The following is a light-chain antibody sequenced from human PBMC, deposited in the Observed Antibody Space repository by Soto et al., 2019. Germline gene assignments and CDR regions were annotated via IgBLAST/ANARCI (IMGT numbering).Light chain of an antibody. CDR1: QSVSSY. CDR3: HQYGGSPQT. CDR2: DAS. Sequence: EIVLTQSPATLSLSPGERATLSCRASQSVSSYLAWYQQKPGQAPRLLIYDASNRATGIPARFSGSGSGTDFTLTISRLEPEGFAVYYCHQYGGSPQTFGQGTKVDIK. J-gene: IGKJ1*01. V-gene: IGKV3-11*01.